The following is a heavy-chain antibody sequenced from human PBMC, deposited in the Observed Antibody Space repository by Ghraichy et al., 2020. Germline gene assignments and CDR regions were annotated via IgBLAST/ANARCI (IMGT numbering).Heavy chain of an antibody. V-gene: IGHV2-5*02. D-gene: IGHD2-21*01. CDR1: GFSLTTPGVG. Sequence: SGPTLVKPTQTLTLTCTFSGFSLTTPGVGVGWLRQPPGEAPEWLAILHWDDDNRYNPSLGSRLTITKDIFKNQVVLTMTKMDAVDTATYFCAHKPANCGDGRCFPNWFDPWGPGTRVTVSS. CDR2: LHWDDDN. J-gene: IGHJ5*02. CDR3: AHKPANCGDGRCFPNWFDP.